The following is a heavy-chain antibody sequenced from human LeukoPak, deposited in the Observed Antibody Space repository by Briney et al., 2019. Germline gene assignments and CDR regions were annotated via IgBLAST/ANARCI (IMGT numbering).Heavy chain of an antibody. J-gene: IGHJ4*02. V-gene: IGHV3-53*01. CDR2: IYAGGDT. CDR3: ARSGSGWFDY. Sequence: GGSLRLSCAASGFSVSSNFMSWVRQAPGKGLEWVSVIYAGGDTYYADSVKGRFTISRDNFKNTVYLQMNSLRAEDTGTYYCARSGSGWFDYWGQGTLVTVS. CDR1: GFSVSSNF. D-gene: IGHD6-19*01.